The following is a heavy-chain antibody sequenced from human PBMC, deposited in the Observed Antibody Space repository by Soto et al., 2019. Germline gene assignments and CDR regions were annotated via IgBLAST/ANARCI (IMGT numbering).Heavy chain of an antibody. Sequence: PSETLSLTCTVSGGSISSYYWSWIRQPPGKGLEWIGYIYYSGSTNYNPSLKSRVTISVDTSKNQFSLKLSSVTAADTAVYYCARGRGYCSGGSGPCNWFDPWGQGTLVTVSS. CDR3: ARGRGYCSGGSGPCNWFDP. V-gene: IGHV4-59*01. J-gene: IGHJ5*02. CDR1: GGSISSYY. CDR2: IYYSGST. D-gene: IGHD2-15*01.